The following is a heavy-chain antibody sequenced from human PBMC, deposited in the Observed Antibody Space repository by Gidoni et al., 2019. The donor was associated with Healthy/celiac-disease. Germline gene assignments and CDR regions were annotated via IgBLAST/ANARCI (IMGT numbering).Heavy chain of an antibody. CDR2: INHSGST. D-gene: IGHD2-2*01. Sequence: QVQLQQWGAGLLKPSETLSLTCAVYGGSFSGYYWSWIRQPPGKGLEWIGEINHSGSTNYNPSLWSRVTISVDTAKNQFSLKLSSVTAADTAVYYCARESRRYCSSSSCYPRWGQGTLVTVSS. J-gene: IGHJ4*02. V-gene: IGHV4-34*01. CDR3: ARESRRYCSSSSCYPR. CDR1: GGSFSGYY.